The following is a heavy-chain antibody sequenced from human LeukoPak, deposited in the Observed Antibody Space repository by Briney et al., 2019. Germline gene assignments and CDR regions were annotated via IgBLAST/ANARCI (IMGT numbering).Heavy chain of an antibody. CDR1: GGSLSGYY. D-gene: IGHD3-10*01. V-gene: IGHV4-34*01. CDR2: INHSGST. J-gene: IGHJ3*02. Sequence: SETLSLTCAVYGGSLSGYYWSWIRQPPGKGLEWIGEINHSGSTNYNPSLKSRVTISVDTSKNQFSLKLNSVTAADTAVYYCAKSNGYGLVDIWGQGTMVTVSS. CDR3: AKSNGYGLVDI.